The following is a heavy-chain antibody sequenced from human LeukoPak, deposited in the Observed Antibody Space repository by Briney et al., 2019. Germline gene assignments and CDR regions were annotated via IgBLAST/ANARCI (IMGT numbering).Heavy chain of an antibody. V-gene: IGHV4-59*08. J-gene: IGHJ6*02. D-gene: IGHD2-2*01. Sequence: SETLSLTCTVSGGFISSYYWSWIRQPPGKGLEWIGYIYYSGSTNYNPSLKSRVTISVDTSKNQFSLKLSSVTAADTAVYYCARHLTDCSSTSCYGPPGGMDVWGQGTTVTVSS. CDR3: ARHLTDCSSTSCYGPPGGMDV. CDR1: GGFISSYY. CDR2: IYYSGST.